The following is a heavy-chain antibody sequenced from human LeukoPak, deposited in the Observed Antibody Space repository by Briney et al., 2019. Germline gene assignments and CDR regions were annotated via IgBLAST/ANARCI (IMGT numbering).Heavy chain of an antibody. J-gene: IGHJ4*02. CDR1: GYSFTSYW. CDR3: ARYRVADPYYFDY. CDR2: IYPGDSEY. V-gene: IGHV5-51*01. D-gene: IGHD2-15*01. Sequence: GESLKISCKGSGYSFTSYWIGCVRQMAGKGLGWMGIIYPGDSEYRYSPSFQGQVTISADKSISTAYLQWSSLKASDTAMYYCARYRVADPYYFDYWGQGTLVTVSS.